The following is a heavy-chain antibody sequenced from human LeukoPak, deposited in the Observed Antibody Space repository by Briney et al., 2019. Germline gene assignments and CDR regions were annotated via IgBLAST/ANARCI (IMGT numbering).Heavy chain of an antibody. J-gene: IGHJ4*02. V-gene: IGHV1-69*01. CDR3: ARGVYSYGFYYFDY. CDR1: GGTFRSYT. CDR2: VIPIFDTA. D-gene: IGHD5-18*01. Sequence: SVKVSCKASGGTFRSYTFSWVRQVPGQGLEWMGGVIPIFDTANYAQKFQGRVTITEDESTSTAYMELSSLRSEDTAVYYCARGVYSYGFYYFDYWGQGTLVTVSS.